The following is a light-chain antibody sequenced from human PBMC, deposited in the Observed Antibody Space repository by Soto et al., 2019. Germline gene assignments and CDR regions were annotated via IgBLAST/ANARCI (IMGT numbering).Light chain of an antibody. Sequence: EIVMTQSPATLSVSPGERATLSCRASQSINSNLAWYQQKPGQAPRLLIDGASTRATGIPARFSGSGFGTEVTLTISSLQSEDFAVYYCQQFNNWPLTFGQGTRLEIK. CDR1: QSINSN. V-gene: IGKV3-15*01. CDR3: QQFNNWPLT. CDR2: GAS. J-gene: IGKJ5*01.